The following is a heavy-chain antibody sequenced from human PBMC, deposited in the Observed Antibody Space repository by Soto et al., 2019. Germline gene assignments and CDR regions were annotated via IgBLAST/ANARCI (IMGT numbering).Heavy chain of an antibody. CDR3: ARARGRYFDWLRPKDYYYGMDV. J-gene: IGHJ6*02. CDR1: GGPIISYY. CDR2: IYYSGST. Sequence: PSETLPLTCTVSGGPIISYYWSWIRPPPGKGLEWIGYIYYSGSTNYNPSLKSRVTISVDTSKNQFSLKLSSVTAADTAVYYCARARGRYFDWLRPKDYYYGMDVWGQGTTVTVSS. D-gene: IGHD3-9*01. V-gene: IGHV4-59*01.